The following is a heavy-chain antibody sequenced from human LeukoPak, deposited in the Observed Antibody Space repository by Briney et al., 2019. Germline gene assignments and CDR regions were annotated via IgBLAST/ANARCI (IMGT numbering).Heavy chain of an antibody. V-gene: IGHV3-7*01. CDR1: GFTFSNYW. J-gene: IGHJ4*02. CDR2: IKPDGSVG. Sequence: GGSLRLSCAASGFTFSNYWMTWVRQAPGKGLEWVAIIKPDGSVGYYVDSVRGRFIISRDNAGNSLYLQMNSLRVEDTAVYYGTQNLVAAAGDHWGQGTLVIVSS. CDR3: TQNLVAAAGDH. D-gene: IGHD6-13*01.